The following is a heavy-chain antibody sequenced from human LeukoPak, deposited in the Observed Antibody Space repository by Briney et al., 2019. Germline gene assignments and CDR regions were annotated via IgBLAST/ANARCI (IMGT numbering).Heavy chain of an antibody. D-gene: IGHD3-10*01. V-gene: IGHV1-2*02. CDR1: GYTFTDYY. CDR3: ARERREFFDY. CDR2: INTNSGGT. J-gene: IGHJ4*02. Sequence: GASVKVSCKASGYTFTDYYVHWVRQAPGQGLEWMGWINTNSGGTKYAKNFQGRVTMTRDTSISTAYMELSRLRSDDTAVYYCARERREFFDYWGQGTLVTVSS.